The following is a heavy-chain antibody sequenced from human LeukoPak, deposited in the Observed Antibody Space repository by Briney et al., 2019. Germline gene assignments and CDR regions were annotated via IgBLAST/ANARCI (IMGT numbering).Heavy chain of an antibody. V-gene: IGHV6-1*01. CDR3: ARDPYFNWLYYFDY. D-gene: IGHD3-22*01. Sequence: SQTLSLTCAISGDSVSSNTAAWNWIRQSPSRGLEWLERTYYRSKWYIDYAVSVESRITINPDTSKNQFSLQLNSVTPEDTAMYYCARDPYFNWLYYFDYWGQGTLVTVSS. CDR1: GDSVSSNTAA. CDR2: TYYRSKWYI. J-gene: IGHJ4*02.